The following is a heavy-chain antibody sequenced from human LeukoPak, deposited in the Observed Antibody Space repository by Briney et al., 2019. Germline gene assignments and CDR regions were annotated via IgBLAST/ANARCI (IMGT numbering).Heavy chain of an antibody. Sequence: GGSLRLSCAASGFTFSGYSMNWVRQAPGKGLEWVSSISGTTSYIYYADSVKGRFTISRDNAKNSLYLQMNSLRAEDTALYYCARAKYYDILTGSHYGMDVWGQGTTVTVSS. J-gene: IGHJ6*02. D-gene: IGHD3-9*01. V-gene: IGHV3-21*04. CDR1: GFTFSGYS. CDR3: ARAKYYDILTGSHYGMDV. CDR2: ISGTTSYI.